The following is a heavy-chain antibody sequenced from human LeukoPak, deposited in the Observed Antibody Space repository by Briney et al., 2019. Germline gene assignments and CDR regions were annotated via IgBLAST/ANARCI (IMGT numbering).Heavy chain of an antibody. D-gene: IGHD6-19*01. CDR2: IFHSGST. Sequence: KPSETLSLTCTVSGDSISSGYYWGWIRQPPGKGLEWIASIFHSGSTHYNPSLKSRVTISVDTSKNQFSLKLSSVSAADTAVYYCARENIKQWLIWGQGILVTVSS. V-gene: IGHV4-38-2*02. CDR3: ARENIKQWLI. J-gene: IGHJ4*02. CDR1: GDSISSGYY.